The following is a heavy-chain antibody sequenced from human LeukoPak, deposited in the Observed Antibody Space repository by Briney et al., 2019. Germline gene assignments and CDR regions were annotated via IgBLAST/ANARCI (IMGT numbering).Heavy chain of an antibody. D-gene: IGHD3-10*01. CDR2: IFYSGST. V-gene: IGHV4-39*01. Sequence: SETLSLTCTVSGGSISSSSYYSGWIRQPPGKGLEWIGSIFYSGSTYYNPSLQSRVTISVDTSKNQFSLKLSSVTAADTAVYYCARQSFTLVRAINWFDPWGQGTLVTVSS. CDR3: ARQSFTLVRAINWFDP. J-gene: IGHJ5*02. CDR1: GGSISSSSYY.